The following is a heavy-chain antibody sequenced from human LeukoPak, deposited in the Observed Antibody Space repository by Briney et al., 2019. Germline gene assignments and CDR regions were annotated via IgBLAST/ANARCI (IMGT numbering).Heavy chain of an antibody. Sequence: GRSLRLSCAASGFTFSSYGMHWVRQAPGKGLEWVAVISYDVSNKYYADSVKGRFTISRDNSKNTLYLQMNSLRAEDTAVYYCAKDRVGYCSGGSCYSEAYWFDPWGQGTRVTVSS. J-gene: IGHJ5*02. CDR2: ISYDVSNK. CDR3: AKDRVGYCSGGSCYSEAYWFDP. D-gene: IGHD2-15*01. CDR1: GFTFSSYG. V-gene: IGHV3-30*18.